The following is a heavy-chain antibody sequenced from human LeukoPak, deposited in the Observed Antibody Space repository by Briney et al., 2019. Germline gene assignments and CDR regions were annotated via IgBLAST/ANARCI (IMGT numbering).Heavy chain of an antibody. CDR2: ISGSGGST. CDR3: AKDGLPYYYDSSGYYLDY. D-gene: IGHD3-22*01. J-gene: IGHJ4*02. V-gene: IGHV3-23*01. CDR1: GFTFSSYA. Sequence: PGGSLRLSCAASGFTFSSYAMSWVRQAPGKGLEWVSAISGSGGSTYYADSVKGRFTISRDNSKNTLYLQMNSLRAEDTAVYCCAKDGLPYYYDSSGYYLDYWGQGTLVTVSS.